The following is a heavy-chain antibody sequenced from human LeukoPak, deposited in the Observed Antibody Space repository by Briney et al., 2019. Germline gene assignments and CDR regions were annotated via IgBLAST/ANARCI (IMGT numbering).Heavy chain of an antibody. CDR1: GGSISSSSYY. V-gene: IGHV4-39*07. D-gene: IGHD3-22*01. Sequence: KASETLSLTCTVSGGSISSSSYYWGWIRQPPGKGLEWIGSIYYSGSTYYNPSLKSRVTISVDTSKNQFSLKLSSVTAADTAVYYCARDTAYYYDSSGQRRDAFDIWGQGTMVTVSS. J-gene: IGHJ3*02. CDR3: ARDTAYYYDSSGQRRDAFDI. CDR2: IYYSGST.